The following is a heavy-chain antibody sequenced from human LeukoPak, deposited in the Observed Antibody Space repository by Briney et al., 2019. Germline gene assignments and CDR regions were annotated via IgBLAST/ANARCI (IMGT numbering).Heavy chain of an antibody. V-gene: IGHV3-48*03. D-gene: IGHD6-19*01. Sequence: GGSLRLSCAASGFTLSSYEMNWVRQAPGKGLEWVSYISSSGSTIYYADSVKGQFTFSRDNAKNSLYLQMNSLRAEDTAVYYCARDGGIAVAGDAFDIWGQGTMVTVSS. J-gene: IGHJ3*02. CDR2: ISSSGSTI. CDR1: GFTLSSYE. CDR3: ARDGGIAVAGDAFDI.